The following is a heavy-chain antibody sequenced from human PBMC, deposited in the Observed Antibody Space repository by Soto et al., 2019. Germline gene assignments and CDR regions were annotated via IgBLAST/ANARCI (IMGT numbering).Heavy chain of an antibody. CDR1: GFTFSSYA. CDR3: AKGDSGSYSFDY. D-gene: IGHD1-26*01. V-gene: IGHV3-23*01. CDR2: ISGSGGST. J-gene: IGHJ4*02. Sequence: EVQLLESGGGLVQPGGSLRLSCAASGFTFSSYAMSWVRQAPGKGLEWVSAISGSGGSTYYADSVKGRFTISRDNSKNTLYLPMNSLRAEDTAVYYCAKGDSGSYSFDYWGQGTLVTVSS.